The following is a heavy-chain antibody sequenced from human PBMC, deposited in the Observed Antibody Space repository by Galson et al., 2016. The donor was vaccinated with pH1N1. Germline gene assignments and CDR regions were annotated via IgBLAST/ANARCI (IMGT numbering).Heavy chain of an antibody. CDR2: ISTLFGTA. J-gene: IGHJ6*02. D-gene: IGHD3-10*01. CDR1: GGIFNSHT. CDR3: AREGANYYGADGNDG. V-gene: IGHV1-69*13. Sequence: SVKVSCKASGGIFNSHTISWVRQAPGQGLEWMGRISTLFGTANYAQNFMGRVTISADASTGTAYMELTNLTSQDAAVYFYAREGANYYGADGNDGWGQGNTVTVSS.